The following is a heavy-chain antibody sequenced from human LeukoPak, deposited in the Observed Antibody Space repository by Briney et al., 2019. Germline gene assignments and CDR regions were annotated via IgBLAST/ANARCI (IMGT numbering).Heavy chain of an antibody. CDR3: ARDGLHTAHFDY. CDR2: VSASSSI. Sequence: GGSLRLSCAASGFTFSSYTMNWVRQAPGKGLQWVSTVSASSSIHYSDSVKGRFTISKDNARNSLYLQMNSLRDEDTAVYYCARDGLHTAHFDYWGQGTLVTVSS. V-gene: IGHV3-48*02. J-gene: IGHJ4*02. CDR1: GFTFSSYT. D-gene: IGHD3/OR15-3a*01.